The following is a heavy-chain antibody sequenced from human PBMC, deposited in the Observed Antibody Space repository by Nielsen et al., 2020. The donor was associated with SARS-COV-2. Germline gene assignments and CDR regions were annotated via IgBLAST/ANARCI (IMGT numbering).Heavy chain of an antibody. J-gene: IGHJ6*02. D-gene: IGHD1-26*01. CDR2: IRSKAYGGTT. CDR1: GFTFGDYA. V-gene: IGHV3-49*04. CDR3: TREWEHFFNYYYYGMDV. Sequence: GGSLRLSCTASGFTFGDYAMSWVRQAPGKGLEWVGFIRSKAYGGTTEYAASVKGRFTISRDDSKSIAYLQMNSLKTEDTAVYYCTREWEHFFNYYYYGMDVWGQGTTVTVSS.